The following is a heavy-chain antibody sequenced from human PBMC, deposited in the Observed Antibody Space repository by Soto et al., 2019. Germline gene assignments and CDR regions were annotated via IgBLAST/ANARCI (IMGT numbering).Heavy chain of an antibody. J-gene: IGHJ3*02. CDR2: INSDGSTI. D-gene: IGHD3-10*01. Sequence: GGSLRLSCAASGFNFGPFWMHWVRQAPGKGLEWVSHINSDGSTIVYADSVKGRFTISRDNAKSTLFLQMNSLRVEDTAVYYCARDRGNPGSFNIWGQGTMVTVSS. V-gene: IGHV3-74*01. CDR3: ARDRGNPGSFNI. CDR1: GFNFGPFW.